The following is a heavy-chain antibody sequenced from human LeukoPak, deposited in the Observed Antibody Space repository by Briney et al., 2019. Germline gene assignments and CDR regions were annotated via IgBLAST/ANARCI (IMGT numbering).Heavy chain of an antibody. V-gene: IGHV1-8*01. D-gene: IGHD3-10*01. Sequence: ASVKVSCKASGYTFTSYDINWVRQATGQGLEWMGWMNPNSGNTGYAQKFQGRATMTRNTSISTAYMELSSLRSEDTAVYYCARGRVRGVILRLYYFDYWGQGTLVTVSS. CDR3: ARGRVRGVILRLYYFDY. CDR2: MNPNSGNT. J-gene: IGHJ4*02. CDR1: GYTFTSYD.